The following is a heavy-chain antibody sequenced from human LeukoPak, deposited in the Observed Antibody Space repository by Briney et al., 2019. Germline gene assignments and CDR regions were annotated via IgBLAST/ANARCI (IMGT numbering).Heavy chain of an antibody. CDR3: AKAEGYDILTGLDY. V-gene: IGHV3-15*01. D-gene: IGHD3-9*01. Sequence: KTGGSLRLSCAASGFTFPNTWMSWVRQAPGKGLEWVGRIKSKTDGGTADYAAPGKGRFTISRDDSKNTMYLQMNSLRTEDTAVYYCAKAEGYDILTGLDYWGQGTLVTVSS. CDR1: GFTFPNTW. J-gene: IGHJ4*02. CDR2: IKSKTDGGTA.